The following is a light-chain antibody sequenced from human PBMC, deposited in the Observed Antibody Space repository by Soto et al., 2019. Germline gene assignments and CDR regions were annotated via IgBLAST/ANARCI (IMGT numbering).Light chain of an antibody. V-gene: IGKV3-20*01. Sequence: IVLSQSPATLSLSPGERATISCRASHSVANNYLAWYQQKHGQAPRLIIFAASTRATGIPDRFSGSGSGTDFTLIISRLEPEDFAVYHCQQYGSSPWTFGQGTKVDIK. CDR2: AAS. CDR1: HSVANNY. CDR3: QQYGSSPWT. J-gene: IGKJ1*01.